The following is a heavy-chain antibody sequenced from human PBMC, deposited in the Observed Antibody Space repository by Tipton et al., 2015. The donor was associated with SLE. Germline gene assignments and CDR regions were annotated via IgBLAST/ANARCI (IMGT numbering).Heavy chain of an antibody. V-gene: IGHV4-38-2*02. CDR2: VYHTGST. Sequence: TLSLTCIVSAYPISSGYYWAWIRQPPGKGLEWIGCVYHTGSTYYNLSLKSRVTISVDTSKNQFSLKLNSVTAADTAMYYCARAAGRDGYTSSWTPFDYWGQGTLVTVSS. CDR3: ARAAGRDGYTSSWTPFDY. D-gene: IGHD6-13*01. J-gene: IGHJ4*02. CDR1: AYPISSGYY.